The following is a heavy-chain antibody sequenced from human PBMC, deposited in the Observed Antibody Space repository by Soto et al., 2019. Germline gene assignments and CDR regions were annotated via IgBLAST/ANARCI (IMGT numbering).Heavy chain of an antibody. CDR1: GFTFSSYS. V-gene: IGHV3-21*01. D-gene: IGHD3-16*01. CDR3: ATDRYLMIATYGMAV. Sequence: PGGCLRLSCAASGFTFSSYSMNWVRQAPEKGPESISSISSSSSYIYYADSVKGRFTISRDNAKNSLYLQMNSLRAEATAVYYCATDRYLMIATYGMAVWGQRTTVTVSS. CDR2: ISSSSSYI. J-gene: IGHJ6*02.